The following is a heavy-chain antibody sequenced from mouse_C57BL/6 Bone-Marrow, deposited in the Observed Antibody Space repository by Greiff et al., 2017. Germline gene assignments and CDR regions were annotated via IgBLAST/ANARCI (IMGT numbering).Heavy chain of an antibody. CDR1: GYTFTSYW. CDR3: ARWGSYGSSYSLFDY. V-gene: IGHV1-55*01. Sequence: QVQLQQPGAELVKPGASVKMSCKASGYTFTSYWITWVKQRPGQGLEWIGDIYPGSGSTNYNEKFQSKATLTVDTSSGTAYMQLSSLTSEDSAVYCCARWGSYGSSYSLFDYWGQGTTLTVSS. CDR2: IYPGSGST. D-gene: IGHD1-1*01. J-gene: IGHJ2*01.